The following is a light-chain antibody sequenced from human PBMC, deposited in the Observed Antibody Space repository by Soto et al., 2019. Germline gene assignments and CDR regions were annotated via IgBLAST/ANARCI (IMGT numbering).Light chain of an antibody. CDR1: QSISSW. Sequence: DIQMTQSPSTLSASVGDRVTITCRASQSISSWLAWYQQKPGKAHKLLIYKASSLESGVPSRFSGSGSGTEFTLTISSLQPDEFATYYCQQYNSYPWTFGQGTKVEIK. CDR2: KAS. J-gene: IGKJ1*01. CDR3: QQYNSYPWT. V-gene: IGKV1-5*03.